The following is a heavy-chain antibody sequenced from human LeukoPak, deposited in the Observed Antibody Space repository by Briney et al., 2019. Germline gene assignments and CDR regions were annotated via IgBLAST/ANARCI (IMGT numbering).Heavy chain of an antibody. CDR1: GGSISSSSYY. CDR2: IYYSGST. CDR3: ARTNSGYDITPIDY. J-gene: IGHJ4*02. V-gene: IGHV4-39*07. D-gene: IGHD5-12*01. Sequence: SETLSLTCTVSGGSISSSSYYWGWIRQPPGKGLEWIGSIYYSGSTYYNPSLKSRVTISVDTSKNQFSQKLSSVTAADTGVYYCARTNSGYDITPIDYWGQGTLVTVSS.